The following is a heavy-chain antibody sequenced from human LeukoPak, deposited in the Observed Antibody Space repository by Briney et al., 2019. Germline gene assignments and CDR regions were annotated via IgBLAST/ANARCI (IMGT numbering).Heavy chain of an antibody. CDR2: IWYDGSNK. J-gene: IGHJ3*02. CDR1: GFTFSSYG. D-gene: IGHD3-16*01. CDR3: AKEAFGGEDAFDI. Sequence: GGSLRLSCAGSGFTFSSYGMHWVRQAPGKGLELVAVIWYDGSNKYYADSVKGRFTISRDNSKNTLYQQMNSLRAEDTAVYYCAKEAFGGEDAFDIWGQGTMVTVSS. V-gene: IGHV3-33*06.